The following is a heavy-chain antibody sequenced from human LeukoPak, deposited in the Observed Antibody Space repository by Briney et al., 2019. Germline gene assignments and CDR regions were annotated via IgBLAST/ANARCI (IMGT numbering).Heavy chain of an antibody. CDR2: VSSSSSTI. D-gene: IGHD3-3*01. J-gene: IGHJ6*02. V-gene: IGHV3-48*02. CDR1: GFTFSSYS. Sequence: GGSLRLSCAASGFTFSSYSMNWVRQAPGKGLEWVSYVSSSSSTIYYADSVKGRFTISRDNAKNSLYLQMNSLRDEDTAVYYCARDRAFWSGYSAVRYYYYGMDVWGQGTTVTVSS. CDR3: ARDRAFWSGYSAVRYYYYGMDV.